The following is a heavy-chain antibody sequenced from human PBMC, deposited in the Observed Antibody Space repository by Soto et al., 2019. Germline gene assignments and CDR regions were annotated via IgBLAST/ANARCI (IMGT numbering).Heavy chain of an antibody. Sequence: ASVKVSCKASGYTFTSYDINWVRQATGQGPEWMGWMNPNSGNTGYAQKFQGRVTMTRNTSISTAYMELSSLRSEDTAVYYCARGFASYSSGWKNWFDPWGQGTLVTVSS. V-gene: IGHV1-8*01. CDR3: ARGFASYSSGWKNWFDP. J-gene: IGHJ5*02. D-gene: IGHD6-19*01. CDR1: GYTFTSYD. CDR2: MNPNSGNT.